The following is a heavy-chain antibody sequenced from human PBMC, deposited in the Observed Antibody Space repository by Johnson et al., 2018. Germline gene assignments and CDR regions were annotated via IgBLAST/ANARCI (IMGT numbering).Heavy chain of an antibody. J-gene: IGHJ3*02. CDR2: ISSSGNTQ. D-gene: IGHD3-10*01. V-gene: IGHV3-11*01. CDR3: WRVAYYGSGNFYAFDI. CDR1: GFTFSDYY. Sequence: QVQLVESGGGLVKPGGSLRLYCAASGFTFSDYYMSWVRQAPGKGLEWVSCISSSGNTQYSADSGKGRFTVSRDNAKNSLYMQMNSLRAEDTAVYYCWRVAYYGSGNFYAFDIWGQGTVVTVS.